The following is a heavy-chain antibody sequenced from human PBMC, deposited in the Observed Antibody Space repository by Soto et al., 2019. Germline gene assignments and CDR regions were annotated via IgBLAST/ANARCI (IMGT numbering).Heavy chain of an antibody. J-gene: IGHJ4*02. V-gene: IGHV4-30-4*01. CDR1: GGSISTDHYH. Sequence: SETLSLTCTVSGGSISTDHYHWTWIRQTPGKGLEWIGYIHYSGSIHFNPSLQSRVSMSVDTSKNLFSLKLSSVTAADTAVYYCARGLNYDFWSGYSGYYFDYWGQGTLVTVSS. CDR2: IHYSGSI. D-gene: IGHD3-3*01. CDR3: ARGLNYDFWSGYSGYYFDY.